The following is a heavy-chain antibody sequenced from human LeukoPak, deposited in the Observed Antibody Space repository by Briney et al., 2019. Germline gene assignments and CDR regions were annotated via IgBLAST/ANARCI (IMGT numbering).Heavy chain of an antibody. Sequence: GASVKVSCKASGGTFSSYAISWVRQAPGQGLEWMGRIIPILGIANYAQKFQGRVTITADKSTSTAYMELSSLRSEDTAVYYCARDQASGSGSFYNAFAFYGMDVWGQGTTVTVSS. V-gene: IGHV1-69*04. CDR1: GGTFSSYA. J-gene: IGHJ6*02. CDR2: IIPILGIA. CDR3: ARDQASGSGSFYNAFAFYGMDV. D-gene: IGHD3-10*01.